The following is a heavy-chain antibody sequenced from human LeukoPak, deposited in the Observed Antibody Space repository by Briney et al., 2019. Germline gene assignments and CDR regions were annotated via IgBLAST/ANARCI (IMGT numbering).Heavy chain of an antibody. V-gene: IGHV3-48*02. CDR2: ISGMSSTI. J-gene: IGHJ4*02. CDR3: ARDSSDAYNPEPGY. D-gene: IGHD5-24*01. CDR1: GFTFSSYS. Sequence: GGSLRLSCAASGFTFSSYSMNWVRQAPGKGLEWVSFISGMSSTIYYADSVKGRFTISRDNAKNSVYLQMNSLRDEDTAVYYCARDSSDAYNPEPGYWGQGTLVTVSS.